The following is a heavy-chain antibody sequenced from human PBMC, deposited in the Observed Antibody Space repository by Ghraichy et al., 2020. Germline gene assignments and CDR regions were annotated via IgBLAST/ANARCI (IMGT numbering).Heavy chain of an antibody. CDR1: GFSFRGSV. J-gene: IGHJ4*02. D-gene: IGHD3-22*01. CDR3: ARGSDYYETSGYILDF. CDR2: IWYDGMKK. Sequence: GGSLRLSCAASGFSFRGSVMHWVRQAPGKGLEWVAVIWYDGMKKYDADSVKGRFTISRDNSKNTLSLQMNSLRAEDTAVYYCARGSDYYETSGYILDFWGQGTLVTVSS. V-gene: IGHV3-33*01.